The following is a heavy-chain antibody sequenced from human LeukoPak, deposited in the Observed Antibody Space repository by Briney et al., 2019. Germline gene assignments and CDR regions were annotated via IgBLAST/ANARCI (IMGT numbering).Heavy chain of an antibody. D-gene: IGHD2-8*01. CDR3: ARNGLAANGYFDY. Sequence: GGSLRLSCAASGFTFSDYYMSWIRQAPGKGLEWVTVISYDGSSKYYADSVKGRFTISRDNSRNTLYLQMNSLRAEDTAVYYCARNGLAANGYFDYWGQGTLVTVSS. CDR2: ISYDGSSK. J-gene: IGHJ4*02. CDR1: GFTFSDYY. V-gene: IGHV3-30*03.